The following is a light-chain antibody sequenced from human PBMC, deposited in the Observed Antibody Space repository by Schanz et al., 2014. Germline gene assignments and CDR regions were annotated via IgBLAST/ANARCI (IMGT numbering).Light chain of an antibody. CDR1: SSDVGSYNL. J-gene: IGLJ3*02. Sequence: QSALTQPASVSGSPGQSITISCTGTSSDVGSYNLVSWYQQHPGKAPKLMIYDVSNRPSGVSNRFSGSKSDNTASLTISGLRAEDEADYYCSSYTTSSNWVFGGGTKLTVL. CDR3: SSYTTSSNWV. CDR2: DVS. V-gene: IGLV2-14*02.